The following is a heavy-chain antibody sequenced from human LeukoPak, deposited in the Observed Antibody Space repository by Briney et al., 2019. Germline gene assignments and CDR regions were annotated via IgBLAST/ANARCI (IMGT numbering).Heavy chain of an antibody. CDR2: MSASGGST. V-gene: IGHV3-23*01. Sequence: GGSLRLSRAASGFTFSNAWMSWVRQAPGKGLEWVSGMSASGGSTNYADSVKGRFTISRDNSKNTLYLQMKSLRAEDTAVYYCAKDNEYSYGYGDYWGQGTLVTVSS. D-gene: IGHD5-18*01. J-gene: IGHJ4*02. CDR3: AKDNEYSYGYGDY. CDR1: GFTFSNAW.